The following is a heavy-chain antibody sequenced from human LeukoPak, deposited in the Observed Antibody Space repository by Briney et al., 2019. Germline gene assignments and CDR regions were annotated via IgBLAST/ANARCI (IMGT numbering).Heavy chain of an antibody. D-gene: IGHD2-21*01. CDR1: GFTLTSYE. Sequence: GGSLRLSCAASGFTLTSYEMNWVRQAPGKGLEWVGFITSKAYGGTTQYAASVKGRFTISRDDSKSLAYLQMNSLKIEDTAVYFCTRAGGFCGGDCYDNWGQGTLVTVSS. CDR2: ITSKAYGGTT. V-gene: IGHV3-49*04. CDR3: TRAGGFCGGDCYDN. J-gene: IGHJ4*02.